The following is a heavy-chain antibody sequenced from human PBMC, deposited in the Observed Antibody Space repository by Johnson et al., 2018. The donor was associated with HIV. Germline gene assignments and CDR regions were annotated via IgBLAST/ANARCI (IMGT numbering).Heavy chain of an antibody. CDR2: INWNGGST. V-gene: IGHV3-20*04. J-gene: IGHJ3*02. CDR1: GFTFEDYG. CDR3: ARVRTAAGFDAFYI. Sequence: VQLVESGGRVVRPGGSLRLSCAASGFTFEDYGMSWVREAPGKGLEWVSGINWNGGSTGYVDSVQGRFTISRDNAKNSLYLQINSLRAEDTALYYCARVRTAAGFDAFYIWGQGTMVTVSS. D-gene: IGHD6-13*01.